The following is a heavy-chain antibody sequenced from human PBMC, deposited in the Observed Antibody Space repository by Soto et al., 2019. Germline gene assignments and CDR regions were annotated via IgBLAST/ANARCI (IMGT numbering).Heavy chain of an antibody. D-gene: IGHD2-2*01. Sequence: QVQLVQSGAEVKKPGSSVKVSCKASGGTFSSYTISWVRQAPGQGLEWMGRIIPILGIANYAQKFQGRVTITADKSTSTAYMELSSLRSEDTAVYYCARDLALVVVPASWFDPWGQGTLVTVSS. CDR3: ARDLALVVVPASWFDP. CDR1: GGTFSSYT. CDR2: IIPILGIA. J-gene: IGHJ5*02. V-gene: IGHV1-69*08.